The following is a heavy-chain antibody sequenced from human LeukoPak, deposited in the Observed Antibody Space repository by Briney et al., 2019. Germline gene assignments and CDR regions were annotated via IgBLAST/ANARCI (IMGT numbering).Heavy chain of an antibody. CDR3: ARNTYYYDSSGYYLSYYFDY. Sequence: SETLSLTCTVSGGSIRSRSNYWGWTRQPPGKGLEWIGSIYYTGYTFYNPSLKSRVTISVDTSKNQFSLKLSSVTAADTAVYYCARNTYYYDSSGYYLSYYFDYWGQGTLVTVSS. J-gene: IGHJ4*02. CDR1: GGSIRSRSNY. V-gene: IGHV4-39*07. CDR2: IYYTGYT. D-gene: IGHD3-22*01.